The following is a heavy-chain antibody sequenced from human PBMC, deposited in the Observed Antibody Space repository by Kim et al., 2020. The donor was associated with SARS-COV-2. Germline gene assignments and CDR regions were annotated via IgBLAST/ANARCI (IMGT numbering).Heavy chain of an antibody. CDR3: ARLYAFTLSYTAYYFY. Sequence: SETLSLTCTVSGASIGSHGYFWAWIRQPPGRGREWIGSLSYSGRRYYNPSLERRITTSLDTSKTQFSLRLTSVTAADTAVYHCARLYAFTLSYTAYYFY. D-gene: IGHD3-10*01. V-gene: IGHV4-39*01. CDR1: GASIGSHGYF. CDR2: LSYSGRR. J-gene: IGHJ4*01.